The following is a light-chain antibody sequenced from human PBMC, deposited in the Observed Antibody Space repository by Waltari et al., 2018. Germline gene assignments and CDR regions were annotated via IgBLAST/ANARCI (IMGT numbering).Light chain of an antibody. Sequence: EIVLTQSPGTLSLSPGARATLSCRASQSVGKSLAWYQQRPGQAPRLLSYDASTRATGTPGRLSGSGVGTDCSLAISSLEPEDFAVYFCQHYVNLPVTFGQGTKVEI. V-gene: IGKV3-20*01. J-gene: IGKJ1*01. CDR1: QSVGKS. CDR2: DAS. CDR3: QHYVNLPVT.